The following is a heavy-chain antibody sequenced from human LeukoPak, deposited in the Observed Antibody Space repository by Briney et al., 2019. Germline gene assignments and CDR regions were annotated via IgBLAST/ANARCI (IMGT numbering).Heavy chain of an antibody. J-gene: IGHJ6*04. D-gene: IGHD3-10*01. Sequence: PSETLSLTCAVYGGSFSGYYWSWIRQPPGKGLEWIGEINHSGSTNYNPSLKSRVTISVDTSKNKFSLKLSSVTAADTAIYYCARDTRKITMLREVVISVDVWGKGTTVTVSS. CDR3: ARDTRKITMLREVVISVDV. CDR1: GGSFSGYY. V-gene: IGHV4-34*01. CDR2: INHSGST.